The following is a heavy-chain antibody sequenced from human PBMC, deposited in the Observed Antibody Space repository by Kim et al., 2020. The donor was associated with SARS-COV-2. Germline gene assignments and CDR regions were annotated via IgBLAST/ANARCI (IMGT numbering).Heavy chain of an antibody. Sequence: SETLSLTCTVSGGSISSGGYYWSWIRQHPGKGLEWIGYIYYSGSTYYNPSLKSRVTISVDTSKNQFSLKLSSVTAADTAVYYCARSSGRRCSGGSCYYGLYYFDYWGQGTLVTVSS. CDR1: GGSISSGGYY. V-gene: IGHV4-31*03. J-gene: IGHJ4*02. CDR3: ARSSGRRCSGGSCYYGLYYFDY. D-gene: IGHD2-15*01. CDR2: IYYSGST.